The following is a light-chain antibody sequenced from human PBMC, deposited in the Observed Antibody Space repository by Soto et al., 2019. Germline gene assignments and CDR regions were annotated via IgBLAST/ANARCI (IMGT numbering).Light chain of an antibody. CDR2: DVS. CDR3: ATWDAGLSGYV. J-gene: IGLJ1*01. V-gene: IGLV2-11*01. Sequence: QSVLTQPRSVSGSPGQSVTISCTGTSSDVGGYNYVAWYRHHPGKAPKLIIYDVSKRPSGVPDRFSGSKSGNTASLTISGLQAEDEADYYCATWDAGLSGYVFGSGTKGTVL. CDR1: SSDVGGYNY.